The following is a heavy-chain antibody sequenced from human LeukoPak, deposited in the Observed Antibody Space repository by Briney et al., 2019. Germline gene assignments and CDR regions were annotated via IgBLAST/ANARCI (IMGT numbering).Heavy chain of an antibody. CDR1: GGTFSSYA. CDR2: IIPIFGTA. Sequence: PVKVSCKASGGTFSSYAISWVRQAPGQGLEWMGGIIPIFGTANYAQKFQGRVTITADESTSTAYMELSSLRSEDTAVYYCARDLGYSSGWHPYYYYGMDVWGQGTTVTVSS. CDR3: ARDLGYSSGWHPYYYYGMDV. D-gene: IGHD6-19*01. J-gene: IGHJ6*02. V-gene: IGHV1-69*13.